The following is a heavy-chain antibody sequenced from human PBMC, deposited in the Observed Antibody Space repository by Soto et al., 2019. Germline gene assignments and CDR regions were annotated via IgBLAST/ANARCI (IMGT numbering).Heavy chain of an antibody. CDR1: GYNFVNYW. V-gene: IGHV5-51*01. CDR3: ARHRKVVARGTYYMDV. Sequence: GESLKVSCEGSGYNFVNYWIGWARQKPGKGLEWMGIIYPDDSDTKYSPSFQGQVSISVDKSISTAYLQWSSLKASGTGIYYCARHRKVVARGTYYMDVWGNGTTVTVSS. J-gene: IGHJ6*03. D-gene: IGHD2-15*01. CDR2: IYPDDSDT.